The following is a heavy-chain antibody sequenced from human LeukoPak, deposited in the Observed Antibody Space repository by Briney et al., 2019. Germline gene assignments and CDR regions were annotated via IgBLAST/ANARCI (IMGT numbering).Heavy chain of an antibody. J-gene: IGHJ3*02. D-gene: IGHD3-10*01. V-gene: IGHV4-59*01. Sequence: SETLSLTCTVSGVSISSYYWSWIRQPPGKGLEWIGYIYYSGSTNYNPSLKSRVTISVDTSKNQFSLKLSSVTAADTAVYYCARVTRITILHAFDIWGQGTMVTVSS. CDR1: GVSISSYY. CDR3: ARVTRITILHAFDI. CDR2: IYYSGST.